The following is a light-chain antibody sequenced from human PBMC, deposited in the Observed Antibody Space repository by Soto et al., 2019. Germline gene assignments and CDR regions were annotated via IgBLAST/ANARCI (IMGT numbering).Light chain of an antibody. J-gene: IGKJ2*01. CDR1: QSITSNY. V-gene: IGKV3-20*01. CDR3: QQYGRSPYT. Sequence: EIVLTQSPGTLSLSPGERATLSCRASQSITSNYLAWYQQKPGQAPRLLVYAVSGRPNGIPDRFSGSGSATDFTLTISRLEPEDFALFYCQQYGRSPYTFGQGTQLEIK. CDR2: AVS.